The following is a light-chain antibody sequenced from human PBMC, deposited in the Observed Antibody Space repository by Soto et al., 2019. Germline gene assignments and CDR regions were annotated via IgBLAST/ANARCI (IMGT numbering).Light chain of an antibody. CDR3: KQYHSSPGT. J-gene: IGKJ1*01. Sequence: EIVLTQSPGTLSLSPGERATLSCRASQSVSSSYLAWYLQKPGQAPRLLIYGASSRATGIPDRFSGSGSGTDFTLTISRLEPEDFAVYYCKQYHSSPGTFGQGTKVEIK. CDR2: GAS. V-gene: IGKV3-20*01. CDR1: QSVSSSY.